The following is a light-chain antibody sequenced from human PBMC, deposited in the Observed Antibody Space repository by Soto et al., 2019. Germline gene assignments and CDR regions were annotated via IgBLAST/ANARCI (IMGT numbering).Light chain of an antibody. CDR3: QQRSNWPPL. CDR1: QSINTY. J-gene: IGKJ5*01. CDR2: DAS. Sequence: ENVLTQSPATLSLSPGEGATLSCRASQSINTYLAWYQQKPGQAPRLLIYDASKRATGIPARFSGSGSGTNFTLTISSLEPEDFAVYYCQQRSNWPPLFGQGTRLEIK. V-gene: IGKV3-11*01.